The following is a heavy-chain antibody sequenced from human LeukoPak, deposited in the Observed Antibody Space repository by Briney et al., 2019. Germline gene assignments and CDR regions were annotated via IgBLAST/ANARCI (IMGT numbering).Heavy chain of an antibody. CDR3: ARVGGDSSSWYYYYYGMDV. J-gene: IGHJ6*02. Sequence: SVKVSCKASGGTFSSYAISWVRQAPGQGLEWMGRIIPILGIANYAQKLQGRVTMTTDTSTSTAYMELRSLRSDDTAVYYCARVGGDSSSWYYYYYGMDVWGQGATVTVSS. V-gene: IGHV1-69*04. CDR2: IIPILGIA. CDR1: GGTFSSYA. D-gene: IGHD6-13*01.